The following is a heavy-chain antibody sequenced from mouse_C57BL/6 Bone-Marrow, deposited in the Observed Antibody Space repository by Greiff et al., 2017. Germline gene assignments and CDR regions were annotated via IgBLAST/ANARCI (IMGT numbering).Heavy chain of an antibody. V-gene: IGHV2-6*01. CDR2: IWGVGST. CDR3: ASERVAGAMDY. CDR1: GFSLTSYG. Sequence: VHLVESGPGLVAPSQSLSITCTVSGFSLTSYGVDWVRQSPGKGLEWLGVIWGVGSTNYNSALKSRLSISKDNSKSQVVLKMNSLQTDDTAMYYCASERVAGAMDYWGQGTSVTVSS. D-gene: IGHD1-1*02. J-gene: IGHJ4*01.